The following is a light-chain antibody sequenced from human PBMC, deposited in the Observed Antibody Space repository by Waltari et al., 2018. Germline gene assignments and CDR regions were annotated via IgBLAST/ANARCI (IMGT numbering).Light chain of an antibody. CDR2: ELF. Sequence: EIVMTQTPLSLSVTPGQPASISCKSSESLLLSDGKTYLYWFLQKPGQSQQLLIYELFRRFSGVPDRFSGSGSGTDFTLTISRMEAEDVGIYYCMQGLHLPRTFGQGTKVEI. V-gene: IGKV2-29*02. J-gene: IGKJ1*01. CDR3: MQGLHLPRT. CDR1: ESLLLSDGKTY.